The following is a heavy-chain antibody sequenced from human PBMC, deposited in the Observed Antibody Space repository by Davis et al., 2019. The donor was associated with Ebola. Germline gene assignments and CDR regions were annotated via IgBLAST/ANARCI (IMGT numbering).Heavy chain of an antibody. Sequence: PSETLSLTCTVSGGSISSGSYYWSWIRQPAGKGLEWIGHIYTSGSTNYNPSLKSRVTISVDTSKNQFSLKLSSMTAADTAVYYCARAGGSPGYFDYWGQGTLVTVSS. V-gene: IGHV4-61*09. CDR1: GGSISSGSYY. D-gene: IGHD6-13*01. CDR3: ARAGGSPGYFDY. CDR2: IYTSGST. J-gene: IGHJ4*02.